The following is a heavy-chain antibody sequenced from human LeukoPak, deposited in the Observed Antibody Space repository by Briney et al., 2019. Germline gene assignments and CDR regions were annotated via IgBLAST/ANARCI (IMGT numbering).Heavy chain of an antibody. CDR3: ARVRATMIVVVIPREFDAFDI. V-gene: IGHV4-59*01. J-gene: IGHJ3*02. D-gene: IGHD3-22*01. Sequence: SETLSLTCTVSGGSISSYYWSWIRQPPGKGLEWIGYIYYSGSTNYNPSLKSRVTISVGTSKNQFSLKLSSVTAADTAVYYCARVRATMIVVVIPREFDAFDIWGQGTMVTVSS. CDR2: IYYSGST. CDR1: GGSISSYY.